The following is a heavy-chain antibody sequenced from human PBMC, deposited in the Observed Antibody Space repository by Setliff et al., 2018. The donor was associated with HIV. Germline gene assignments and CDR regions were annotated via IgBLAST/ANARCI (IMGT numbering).Heavy chain of an antibody. J-gene: IGHJ4*02. CDR1: GGSLSSSSYS. D-gene: IGHD3-22*01. CDR2: IYYSGNT. Sequence: PSETLSLTCTVSGGSLSSSSYSWGWIRQPPGKGLEWITIIYYSGNTYYNPSLKSRITLSVDTSKNQFSLKLSSVTAADTAVYYCARSGYYYDSSGYSSWGQGTLVTVSS. CDR3: ARSGYYYDSSGYSS. V-gene: IGHV4-39*01.